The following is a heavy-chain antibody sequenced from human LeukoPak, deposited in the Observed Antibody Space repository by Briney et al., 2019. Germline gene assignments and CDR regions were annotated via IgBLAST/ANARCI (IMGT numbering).Heavy chain of an antibody. CDR3: ARDDCSGGSCYLVRGMDV. CDR1: GFTFSSYA. CDR2: ISYDGSNK. J-gene: IGHJ6*02. Sequence: PGGSLSLSCAASGFTFSSYAMHWVRQAPGKGLEWVAVISYDGSNKYYADSVKGRFTISRDNSKNTLYLQMNSLRAEDTAVYYCARDDCSGGSCYLVRGMDVWGQGTTVTVSS. D-gene: IGHD2-15*01. V-gene: IGHV3-30-3*01.